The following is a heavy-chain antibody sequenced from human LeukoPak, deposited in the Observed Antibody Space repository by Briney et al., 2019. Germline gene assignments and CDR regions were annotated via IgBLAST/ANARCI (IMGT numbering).Heavy chain of an antibody. V-gene: IGHV3-74*01. CDR3: ARGVAAAVYYFDY. CDR2: INSDGSST. D-gene: IGHD6-13*01. J-gene: IGHJ4*02. Sequence: PGGSLRLSXAASGFTFSSYWMHWVRQAPGKGLVWVSRINSDGSSTSYADSVKGRFTISRDNAKNTLYLQMNSLRAEDTAVHYCARGVAAAVYYFDYWGQGTLVTVSS. CDR1: GFTFSSYW.